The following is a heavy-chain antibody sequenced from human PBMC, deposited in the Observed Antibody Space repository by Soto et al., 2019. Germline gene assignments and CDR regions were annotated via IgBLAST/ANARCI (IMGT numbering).Heavy chain of an antibody. V-gene: IGHV1-18*01. CDR1: GYTFTSYG. CDR3: ARDQAVEDAFDI. Sequence: ASVKVSCKASGYTFTSYGISWVRQAPGQGLEWMGWISAYNGNTNYAQKLQGRVTMTTDTSTSTAYMVLRSLRSDDTAVYYCARDQAVEDAFDIWGQGTMVTVSS. J-gene: IGHJ3*02. CDR2: ISAYNGNT.